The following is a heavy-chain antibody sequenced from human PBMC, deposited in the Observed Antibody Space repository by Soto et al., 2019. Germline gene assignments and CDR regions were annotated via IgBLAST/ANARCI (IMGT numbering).Heavy chain of an antibody. CDR3: ARPYYYGSGSYYTYYYYYGMDV. V-gene: IGHV3-11*03. CDR2: ISSSSSYT. J-gene: IGHJ6*02. Sequence: GGSLRLSSTASGFPFSDYYRSWIRQAPGKGLEWVSYISSSSSYTNYADSVKGRFTISRDNAKNSLYLQMNSLRAEDTAVYYCARPYYYGSGSYYTYYYYYGMDVWGQGTTVTVSS. CDR1: GFPFSDYY. D-gene: IGHD3-10*01.